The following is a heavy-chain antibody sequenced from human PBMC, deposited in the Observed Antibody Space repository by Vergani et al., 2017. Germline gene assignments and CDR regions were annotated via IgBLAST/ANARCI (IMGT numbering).Heavy chain of an antibody. Sequence: QVQLVESGGGVVQPGRSLRLSCAASGFTFSSYAMHWVRQAPGKGLEWVAVISYDGSNKYYADSVKGRFTISRDNSKNTLYLQMNSLRAEDTAVYYCARDANPTWIHLWLYSVDDWGEGTLVTVSS. J-gene: IGHJ4*02. CDR1: GFTFSSYA. D-gene: IGHD5-18*01. CDR3: ARDANPTWIHLWLYSVDD. V-gene: IGHV3-30*01. CDR2: ISYDGSNK.